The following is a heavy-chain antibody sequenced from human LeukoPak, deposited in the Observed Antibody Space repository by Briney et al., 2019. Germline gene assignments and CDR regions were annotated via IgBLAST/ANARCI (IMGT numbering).Heavy chain of an antibody. D-gene: IGHD1-7*01. J-gene: IGHJ4*02. V-gene: IGHV4-59*01. CDR2: IYYSGST. CDR1: GGSISSYY. Sequence: SETLSLTCTVSGGSISSYYWSWIRQPPGKGLEWIGYIYYSGSTNYNPSLKSRVTISVDTSKNQFSLKLSSVTAADTAVYYCAREGTFGSPPSNWGQGTLVTVSS. CDR3: AREGTFGSPPSN.